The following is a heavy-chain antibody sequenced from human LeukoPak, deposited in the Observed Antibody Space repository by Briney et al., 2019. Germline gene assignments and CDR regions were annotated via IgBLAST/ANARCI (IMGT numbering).Heavy chain of an antibody. CDR2: ISPSGDAA. V-gene: IGHV3-64*01. D-gene: IGHD3-10*01. J-gene: IGHJ4*02. Sequence: GRSLRLSCAASGFTFSTYGMHWVRQAPGKGLEYVSAISPSGDAAFYTNSFKGRFTISRDNSKNTLFLQMGSLTAEDTAVYYCARGLFYGSGQYYFDYWGQGTLVTVSS. CDR3: ARGLFYGSGQYYFDY. CDR1: GFTFSTYG.